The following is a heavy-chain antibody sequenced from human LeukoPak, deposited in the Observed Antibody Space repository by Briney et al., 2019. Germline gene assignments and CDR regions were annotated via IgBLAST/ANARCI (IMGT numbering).Heavy chain of an antibody. J-gene: IGHJ6*03. Sequence: GGSLRLSCAASGFIFSSCSMHWVRQASGKGLEWVGRIRSKANSYATAYAASVKGRFTISRDDSKNTAYLQMNSLKTEDTAVYYCTRSHRDGYNYYYYYYMDVWGKGTTVTVSS. CDR2: IRSKANSYAT. CDR1: GFIFSSCS. CDR3: TRSHRDGYNYYYYYYMDV. V-gene: IGHV3-73*01. D-gene: IGHD5-24*01.